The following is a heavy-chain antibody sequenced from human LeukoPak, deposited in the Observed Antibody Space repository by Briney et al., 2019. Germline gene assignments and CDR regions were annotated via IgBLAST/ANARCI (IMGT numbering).Heavy chain of an antibody. CDR3: ARGPPRGKYYYMDV. CDR1: GLTLSSFD. D-gene: IGHD1-1*01. CDR2: IGTASDT. V-gene: IGHV3-13*01. J-gene: IGHJ6*03. Sequence: GGPLRLSFEAPGLTLSSFDIPWVRKPTEQGLKWVSTIGTASDTYYPGSVEGRFTLSRDNAKNSLYLQMNSLTAGDTAVYYCARGPPRGKYYYMDVWGKGTTVTVSS.